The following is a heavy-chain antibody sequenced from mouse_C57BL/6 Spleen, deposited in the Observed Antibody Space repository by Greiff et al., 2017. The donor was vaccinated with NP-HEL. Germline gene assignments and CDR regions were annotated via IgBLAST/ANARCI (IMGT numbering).Heavy chain of an antibody. CDR3: ARGDYYYGSSYGYFDV. V-gene: IGHV1-84*01. CDR1: GYTFTDYY. Sequence: QVQLQQSGPELVKPGASVKISCKASGYTFTDYYINWVKQRPGQGLEWIGWIYPGSGNTKYNEKFKGKATLTVDTSSSTAYMQRSSLTSEDSAVYCCARGDYYYGSSYGYFDVWGTGTTVTVSS. J-gene: IGHJ1*03. CDR2: IYPGSGNT. D-gene: IGHD1-1*01.